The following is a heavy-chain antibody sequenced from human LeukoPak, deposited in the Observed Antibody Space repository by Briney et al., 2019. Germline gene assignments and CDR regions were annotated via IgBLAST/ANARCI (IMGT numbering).Heavy chain of an antibody. CDR3: ARVRYFDWLLSRHPSDY. J-gene: IGHJ4*02. D-gene: IGHD3-9*01. Sequence: SETLSLTCAVYGGSFSGYYWSWIRQPPGKGLEWIGEINHSGSTNYNPSLKSRVTISVDTSKNQFSLKLSSVTAADTAVYYCARVRYFDWLLSRHPSDYWGQGTLVTVSS. V-gene: IGHV4-34*01. CDR1: GGSFSGYY. CDR2: INHSGST.